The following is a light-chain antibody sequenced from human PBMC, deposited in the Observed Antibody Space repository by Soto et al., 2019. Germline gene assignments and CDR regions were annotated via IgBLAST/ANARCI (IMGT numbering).Light chain of an antibody. CDR3: QTWGTGIQV. CDR1: SGHSSYA. CDR2: LNSDGSH. Sequence: QLVLTQSPSASASLGASVKLTCTMSSGHSSYAIAWHQQQPEKGPRYLMKLNSDGSHSKGDGIPDRFSGSSSGAERYLTIPILQAEDEADYYFQTWGTGIQVFGGGTKVTVL. V-gene: IGLV4-69*01. J-gene: IGLJ3*02.